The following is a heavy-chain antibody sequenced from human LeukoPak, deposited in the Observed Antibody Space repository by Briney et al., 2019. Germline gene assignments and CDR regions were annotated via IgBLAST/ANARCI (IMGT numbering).Heavy chain of an antibody. J-gene: IGHJ4*02. CDR1: GYTFTSYY. V-gene: IGHV1-18*04. Sequence: ASVKVSCKASGYTFTSYYMHWVRQAPGQGLEWMGWISAYNGNTNYAQKLQGRVTMTTDTSTSTAYMELRSLRSDDTAVYYCARDNLNKYDFWSGSVDYWGQGTLVTVSS. D-gene: IGHD3-3*01. CDR2: ISAYNGNT. CDR3: ARDNLNKYDFWSGSVDY.